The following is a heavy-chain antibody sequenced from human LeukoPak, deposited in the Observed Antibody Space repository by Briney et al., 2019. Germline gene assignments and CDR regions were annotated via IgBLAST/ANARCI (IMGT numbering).Heavy chain of an antibody. CDR1: GFTFLSYG. CDR3: ASRYYYDSSGASFDY. D-gene: IGHD3-22*01. J-gene: IGHJ4*02. V-gene: IGHV3-30*02. Sequence: GGSLRLSCAASGFTFLSYGMHWVRQAPGKGLEWVAFIRYDGSNKYYADSVKGRFTISRDNSKNTLYLQMNSLRAEDTAVYYCASRYYYDSSGASFDYWGQGTLVTVSS. CDR2: IRYDGSNK.